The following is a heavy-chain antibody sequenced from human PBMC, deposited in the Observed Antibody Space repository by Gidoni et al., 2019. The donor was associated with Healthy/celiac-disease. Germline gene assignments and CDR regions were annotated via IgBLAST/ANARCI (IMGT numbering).Heavy chain of an antibody. Sequence: EVQLVESGGGLVQPGGSLRLSCSASGFPFSSYSMNWVRQAPGKGLECVSYISSSSSTIYYAGSVKGRFTISRDNAKNSLYLQMNSLRAEDTAVYYCARDWSRISLWFGEETGFDPWGQGTLVTVSS. D-gene: IGHD3-10*01. CDR1: GFPFSSYS. V-gene: IGHV3-48*04. J-gene: IGHJ5*02. CDR3: ARDWSRISLWFGEETGFDP. CDR2: ISSSSSTI.